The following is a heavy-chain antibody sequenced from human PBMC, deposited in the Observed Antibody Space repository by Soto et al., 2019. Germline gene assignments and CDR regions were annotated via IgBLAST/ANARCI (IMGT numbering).Heavy chain of an antibody. CDR2: FDPEDGET. J-gene: IGHJ4*02. V-gene: IGHV1-24*01. Sequence: ASVKVSCKVSGYTLSELSMHCLRQAPGKGLEWMGGFDPEDGETIYAQKFQGRVTMTEDTSTDTAYMELSSLRSEDTAVYYCATGPRRSGSYYQVFDYWGQGTLVTVSS. CDR1: GYTLSELS. D-gene: IGHD1-26*01. CDR3: ATGPRRSGSYYQVFDY.